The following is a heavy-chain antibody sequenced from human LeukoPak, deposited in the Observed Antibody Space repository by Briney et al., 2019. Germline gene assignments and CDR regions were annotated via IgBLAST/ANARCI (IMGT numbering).Heavy chain of an antibody. Sequence: GGSLRLSCAASGFTFDDYGMSWVRQAPGKGLEWVSGINWNGGSTGYADSVKGRFTISRDNAKNSLYLQMNSLRAEDTALYYCARRYYGSGSWNFDYWGQGTLVTVSS. J-gene: IGHJ4*02. CDR2: INWNGGST. CDR3: ARRYYGSGSWNFDY. CDR1: GFTFDDYG. D-gene: IGHD3-10*01. V-gene: IGHV3-20*04.